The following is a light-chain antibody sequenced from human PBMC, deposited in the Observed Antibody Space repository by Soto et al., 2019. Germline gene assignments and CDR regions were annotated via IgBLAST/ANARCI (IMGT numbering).Light chain of an antibody. CDR2: GNS. CDR1: SSNIGAGYD. Sequence: QSVLTQPPSVSGAPGQRVTISCTGSSSNIGAGYDVHWYQQLPGTAPKLLIYGNSNRPSGVPDRFSGSKSGTSASLAITGLQAEDEADYYCQSYDSSLSVHVVFGGGTKVTVL. J-gene: IGLJ2*01. CDR3: QSYDSSLSVHVV. V-gene: IGLV1-40*01.